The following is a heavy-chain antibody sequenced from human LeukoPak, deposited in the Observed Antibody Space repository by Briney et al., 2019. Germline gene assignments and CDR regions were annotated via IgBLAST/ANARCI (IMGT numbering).Heavy chain of an antibody. Sequence: SVKVSCKASGGTFSSYAITWVRQAPGQGLEWMGGIIPMFGTTNFAQKFQGRVTITADESTSTAYMELSSLRSGDTAVYYCARSMATIPHFDYWGQGTLVTVSS. D-gene: IGHD5-24*01. CDR3: ARSMATIPHFDY. V-gene: IGHV1-69*13. CDR2: IIPMFGTT. CDR1: GGTFSSYA. J-gene: IGHJ4*02.